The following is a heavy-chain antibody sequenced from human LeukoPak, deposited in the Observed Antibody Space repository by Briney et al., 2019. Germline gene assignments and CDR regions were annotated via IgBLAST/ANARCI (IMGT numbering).Heavy chain of an antibody. D-gene: IGHD1-7*01. CDR1: GFTFSNYW. V-gene: IGHV3-7*01. Sequence: GGSLRLSCAASGFTFSNYWMSWVRQAPGKGLQWVANIKQDGSEKYYVDSVKGRFTISRDNAKKSLYLQMNSLRAEDTAVYYCARDDDWNYEDYWGQGTLVTASS. CDR2: IKQDGSEK. CDR3: ARDDDWNYEDY. J-gene: IGHJ4*02.